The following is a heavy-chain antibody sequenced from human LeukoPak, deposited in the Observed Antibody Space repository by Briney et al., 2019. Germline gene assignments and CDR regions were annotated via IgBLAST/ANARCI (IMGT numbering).Heavy chain of an antibody. D-gene: IGHD3-10*01. Sequence: GGSLRLPCAASGFTFSSYSMNWVRQAPGKGLEWVSSISSSSSYIYYADSVKGRFTISRDNAKNSLYLQMNSLRAEDTAVYYCARGAMVRGVTHDYWGQGTLVTVSS. CDR1: GFTFSSYS. V-gene: IGHV3-21*01. J-gene: IGHJ4*02. CDR2: ISSSSSYI. CDR3: ARGAMVRGVTHDY.